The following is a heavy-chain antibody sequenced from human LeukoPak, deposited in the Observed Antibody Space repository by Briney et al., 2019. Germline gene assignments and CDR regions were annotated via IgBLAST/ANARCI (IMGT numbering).Heavy chain of an antibody. Sequence: SETLSLTCTVSGGSISSSSYYWGWTRQPPGKGLEWIGSIYYSGSTYYNPSLKSRVTISVDTSKNQFSLKLSSVTAADTAVYYCARTYDYVWGSYRYYFDYWGQGTLVTVSS. J-gene: IGHJ4*02. D-gene: IGHD3-16*02. V-gene: IGHV4-39*01. CDR2: IYYSGST. CDR1: GGSISSSSYY. CDR3: ARTYDYVWGSYRYYFDY.